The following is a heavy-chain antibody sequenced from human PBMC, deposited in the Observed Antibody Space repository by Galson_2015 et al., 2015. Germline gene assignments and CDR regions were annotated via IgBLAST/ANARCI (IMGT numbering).Heavy chain of an antibody. CDR2: MNPNSGNT. D-gene: IGHD4-17*01. CDR3: ARAYGDYEGWYFDL. V-gene: IGHV1-8*01. Sequence: SVKVSCKASGYTFTSYDINWGRQAPGQGLEWMGWMNPNSGNTGYAQKFQGRVTMTRNTSISTAYMELSSLRSEDTAVYYCARAYGDYEGWYFDLWGRGTLVTVSS. CDR1: GYTFTSYD. J-gene: IGHJ2*01.